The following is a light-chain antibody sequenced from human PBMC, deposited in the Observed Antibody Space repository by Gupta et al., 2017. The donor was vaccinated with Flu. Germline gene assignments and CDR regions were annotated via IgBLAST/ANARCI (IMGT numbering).Light chain of an antibody. V-gene: IGLV2-14*01. CDR1: SSDVGRYNY. CDR2: EVS. Sequence: SITISCTGTSSDVGRYNYVSWYQQHPGKAPKLVIYEVSNRPSGVSSRFSGSKSGNTASLTISGLQAEDEADYYCSSYTSSSTLVFGGGTKLTVL. CDR3: SSYTSSSTLV. J-gene: IGLJ3*02.